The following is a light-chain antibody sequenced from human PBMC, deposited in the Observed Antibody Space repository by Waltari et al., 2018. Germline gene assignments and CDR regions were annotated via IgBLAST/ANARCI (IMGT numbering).Light chain of an antibody. Sequence: EIVLTQSPGPLSLSPGESATLSCRASQSVSSSYLAWYQQKPGQAPRLLIYGASSRATGIPDRFSGSGSGTDFTLTISRLEPEDFAVYYCQQYGSPLTFGGGTKVEIK. J-gene: IGKJ4*01. V-gene: IGKV3-20*01. CDR2: GAS. CDR3: QQYGSPLT. CDR1: QSVSSSY.